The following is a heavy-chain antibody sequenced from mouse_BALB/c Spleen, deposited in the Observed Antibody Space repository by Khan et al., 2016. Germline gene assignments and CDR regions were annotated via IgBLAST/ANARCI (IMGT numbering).Heavy chain of an antibody. CDR1: GYTFTDYW. CDR3: ARYYGSSFWYFDV. Sequence: QVQLQQPGAELVMPGASVKMSCKASGYTFTDYWMHWVKQRPGKGLEWIGAIDTSDSYTSYNQKFKGKATLTVDESSSTAYMQLSSLTSEDSAVYYCARYYGSSFWYFDVWGAGTTVTVSS. D-gene: IGHD1-1*01. J-gene: IGHJ1*01. V-gene: IGHV1-69*01. CDR2: IDTSDSYT.